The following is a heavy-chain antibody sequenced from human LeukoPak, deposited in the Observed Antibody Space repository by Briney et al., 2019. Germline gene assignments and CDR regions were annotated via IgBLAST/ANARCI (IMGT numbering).Heavy chain of an antibody. CDR2: IRYDGSNE. J-gene: IGHJ4*02. Sequence: GGSLRLSCAASGFIFSSYGMHWVRQAPGKGLEWVTFIRYDGSNEYYAESVKGRFTISRDNSKNTLYLQMNSLRAEDTAVYYCAKDYYDSSGYSNTLDYWGQGTLVTVSS. V-gene: IGHV3-30*02. CDR3: AKDYYDSSGYSNTLDY. CDR1: GFIFSSYG. D-gene: IGHD3-22*01.